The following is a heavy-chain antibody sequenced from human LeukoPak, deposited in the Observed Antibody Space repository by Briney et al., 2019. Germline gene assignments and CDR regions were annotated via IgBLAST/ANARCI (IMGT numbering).Heavy chain of an antibody. CDR1: GFTVSSNY. CDR2: IYYSGRT. V-gene: IGHV4-59*04. CDR3: ARRRYFDGSGYLE. D-gene: IGHD3-22*01. J-gene: IGHJ1*01. Sequence: PGGSLRLSCAASGFTVSSNYMSWIRQPPGKGLEWIGTIYYSGRTYYSPSLRSRVTMSVDPSNNQFSLTLRSVTAADTALYYCARRRYFDGSGYLEWGQGTLLSVSS.